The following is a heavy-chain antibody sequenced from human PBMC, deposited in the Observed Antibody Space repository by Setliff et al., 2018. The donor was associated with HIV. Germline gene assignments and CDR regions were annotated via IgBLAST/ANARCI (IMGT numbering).Heavy chain of an antibody. CDR2: INYIGNT. J-gene: IGHJ4*02. CDR1: GGSISSSNYY. CDR3: ARDQRLSY. Sequence: KPSETLSLTCTVSGGSISSSNYYWGWIRQPPGKGLEWIGSINYIGNTYYNPSLKSRVTISVDTSKNQFSLNLRSVTAADTAVYYCARDQRLSYWGQGTLVTVSS. V-gene: IGHV4-39*02.